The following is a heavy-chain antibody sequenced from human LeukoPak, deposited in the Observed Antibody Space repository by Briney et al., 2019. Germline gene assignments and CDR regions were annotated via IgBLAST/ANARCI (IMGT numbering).Heavy chain of an antibody. J-gene: IGHJ4*02. D-gene: IGHD4-17*01. CDR2: INPNGGGT. CDR1: GYTFTDYY. V-gene: IGHV1-2*02. Sequence: ASVKVPCKASGYTFTDYYMHWVRQAPEQGVEWMGWINPNGGGTNYAQKFQGRVTMTRDTSISTAYMELSRLRSDDTAVYYCASLYGDYVSSDYWGQGTLVSVSS. CDR3: ASLYGDYVSSDY.